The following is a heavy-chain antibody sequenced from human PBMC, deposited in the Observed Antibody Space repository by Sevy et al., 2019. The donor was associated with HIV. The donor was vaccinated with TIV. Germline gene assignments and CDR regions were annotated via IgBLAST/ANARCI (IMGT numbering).Heavy chain of an antibody. CDR3: AKTIFGVAQVFDM. V-gene: IGHV3-23*01. D-gene: IGHD3-3*01. J-gene: IGHJ3*02. Sequence: GGSLRLSCAVSGFNFGSYSMNWVRQGPGKGLEWVAGISDNGGETYHAVSVKGRFTVARDNSKNTLFLQMNSLRAEDTAVYYCAKTIFGVAQVFDMWGHGTMVTVSS. CDR2: ISDNGGET. CDR1: GFNFGSYS.